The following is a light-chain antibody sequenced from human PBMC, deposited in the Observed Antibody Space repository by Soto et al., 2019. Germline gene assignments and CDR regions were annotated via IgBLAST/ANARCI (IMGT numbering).Light chain of an antibody. CDR3: GTWDSSLTAYV. CDR1: SSNIENNY. Sequence: QCVLTQPPSVSASPGQKVTTSCSGSSSNIENNYVSWYQQLPGAAPKLLIYEDNKRPSGIPDRFSGSKSGTSATLGITGLQTGDEADYYCGTWDSSLTAYVFGSGTKVTVL. CDR2: EDN. J-gene: IGLJ1*01. V-gene: IGLV1-51*02.